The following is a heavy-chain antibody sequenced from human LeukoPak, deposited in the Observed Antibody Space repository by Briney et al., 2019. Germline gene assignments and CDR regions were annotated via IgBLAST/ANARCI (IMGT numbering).Heavy chain of an antibody. CDR1: GGSFSGYY. CDR2: INHSGST. V-gene: IGHV4-34*01. D-gene: IGHD3-9*01. J-gene: IGHJ6*02. CDR3: ARASLTGYYKYYYYYGMDV. Sequence: SETLSLTCAVYGGSFSGYYWSWIRQPPGKGLEGIGEINHSGSTNYNPYLKSRVTISVDTSKNQFSLKLSSVTAADTAVYYCARASLTGYYKYYYYYGMDVWGQGTTLTVSS.